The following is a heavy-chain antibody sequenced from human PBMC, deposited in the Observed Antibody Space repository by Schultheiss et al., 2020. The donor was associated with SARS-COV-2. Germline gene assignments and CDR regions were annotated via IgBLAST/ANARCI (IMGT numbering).Heavy chain of an antibody. CDR3: ASIGY. V-gene: IGHV3-7*01. Sequence: GGSLRLSCAASGFTFDDYAMHWVRQAPGKGLEWVANIKQDGSEKYYVDSVKGRFTISRDNAKNSLYLQMNSLRAEDTAVYYCASIGYWGQGTLVTVSS. CDR1: GFTFDDYA. CDR2: IKQDGSEK. J-gene: IGHJ4*02.